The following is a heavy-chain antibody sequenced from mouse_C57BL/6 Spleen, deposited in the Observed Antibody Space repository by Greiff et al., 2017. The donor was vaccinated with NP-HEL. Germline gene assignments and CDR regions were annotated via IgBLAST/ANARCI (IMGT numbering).Heavy chain of an antibody. Sequence: QVQLQQSGPELVKPGASVKISCKASGYAFSSSWMNWVKQRPGKGLEWIGRIYPGDGDTNYNGKFKGKATLTADKSSSTAYMQLSSLTSEDSAVYFCARAYYDYDRAMDYWGQGTSVTVSS. V-gene: IGHV1-82*01. CDR1: GYAFSSSW. CDR3: ARAYYDYDRAMDY. CDR2: IYPGDGDT. J-gene: IGHJ4*01. D-gene: IGHD2-4*01.